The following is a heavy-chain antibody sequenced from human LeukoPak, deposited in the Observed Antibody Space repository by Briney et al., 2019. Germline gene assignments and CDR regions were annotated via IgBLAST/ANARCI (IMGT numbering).Heavy chain of an antibody. Sequence: GGSLRLSCAASGFTFSSYAMHWVRQAPGKGLEWVAVISYDGSNKYYADSVKGRFTISRDNSKNTLYLQMNSLRAEDTAVYYCARSLYSSSWYDYYYYGMDVWGQGTTVTVSS. CDR3: ARSLYSSSWYDYYYYGMDV. J-gene: IGHJ6*02. CDR2: ISYDGSNK. D-gene: IGHD6-13*01. V-gene: IGHV3-30*04. CDR1: GFTFSSYA.